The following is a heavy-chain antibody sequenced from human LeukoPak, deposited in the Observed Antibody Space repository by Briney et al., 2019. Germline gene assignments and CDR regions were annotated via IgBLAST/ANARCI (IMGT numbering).Heavy chain of an antibody. V-gene: IGHV3-23*01. CDR1: GFTFSSYA. D-gene: IGHD3-3*01. J-gene: IGHJ5*02. Sequence: GGSLRLSCAASGFTFSSYAMSWVRQAPGKGLEWVSAISGSGGSTYYADSVKGRFTISRDNSKNTLYLQMNSLRAEDTAVYYCAKACDFWSVQCWFDPWGQGTLVTVSS. CDR2: ISGSGGST. CDR3: AKACDFWSVQCWFDP.